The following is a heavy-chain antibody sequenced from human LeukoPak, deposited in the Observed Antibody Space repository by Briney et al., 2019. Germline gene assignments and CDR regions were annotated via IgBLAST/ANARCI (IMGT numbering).Heavy chain of an antibody. V-gene: IGHV3-33*01. CDR1: GFTFSTYG. Sequence: SGRSLRLSCAASGFTFSTYGMHWVRQPPGKGLEWVAVIWYDGSETHYRDSVKGRFTISRDNSKNTLYLEMNSLRAEDTAVYYYARDTAQRAFDIWGQGTMVTVSS. J-gene: IGHJ3*02. D-gene: IGHD6-25*01. CDR3: ARDTAQRAFDI. CDR2: IWYDGSET.